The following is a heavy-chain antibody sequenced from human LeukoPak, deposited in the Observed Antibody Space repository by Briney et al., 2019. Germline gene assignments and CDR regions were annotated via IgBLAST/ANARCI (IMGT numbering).Heavy chain of an antibody. D-gene: IGHD4-17*01. CDR1: GDSISSYY. V-gene: IGHV4-4*07. Sequence: SETLSLTCTVSGDSISSYYWSWIRQPAGKGLKWIGRIYSSGSTNYNPSLKSRVTMSVDTSKNQFSLKLNSVTAADTAVYYCARDKTTVKGPHFDYWGQGTLVTVSS. CDR2: IYSSGST. CDR3: ARDKTTVKGPHFDY. J-gene: IGHJ4*02.